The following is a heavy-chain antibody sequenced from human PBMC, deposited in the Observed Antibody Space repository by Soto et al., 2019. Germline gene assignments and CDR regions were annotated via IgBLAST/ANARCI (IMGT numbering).Heavy chain of an antibody. J-gene: IGHJ4*02. D-gene: IGHD3-22*01. CDR3: AREDDSSGYLIAY. CDR2: IYYSGST. CDR1: GGSISSGGYY. V-gene: IGHV4-31*03. Sequence: SESLSLTCTVSGGSISSGGYYWSWIRQHPGKGLEWIGYIYYSGSTYYNPSLKSRVTISVDTSKNQFSLKLSSVTAADTAVYYCAREDDSSGYLIAYWGQGTLVTVSS.